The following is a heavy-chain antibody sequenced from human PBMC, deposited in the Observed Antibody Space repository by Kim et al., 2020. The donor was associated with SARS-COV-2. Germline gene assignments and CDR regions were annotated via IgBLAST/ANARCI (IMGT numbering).Heavy chain of an antibody. V-gene: IGHV3-23*01. CDR2: VSGNGVAT. J-gene: IGHJ4*02. CDR3: ARKGQSGYFPFDY. Sequence: GGSLRLSCAASGFSFSAYGMSWVRQAPGKGLEWLSLVSGNGVATYYADSVNGLFTISRDNSKNTLYLQMNSLRADDTAVYYCARKGQSGYFPFDYWGPGTLVTVSS. CDR1: GFSFSAYG. D-gene: IGHD3-22*01.